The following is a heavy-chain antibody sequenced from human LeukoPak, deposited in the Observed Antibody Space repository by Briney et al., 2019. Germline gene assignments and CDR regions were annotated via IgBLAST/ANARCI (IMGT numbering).Heavy chain of an antibody. CDR3: ARGIVVVVAATLSYYYMDV. CDR1: GGTFSSYA. D-gene: IGHD2-15*01. CDR2: IIPIFGTA. J-gene: IGHJ6*03. V-gene: IGHV1-69*13. Sequence: GASVKVSCKASGGTFSSYAISWVRQAPGQGLEWMGGIIPIFGTANYAQKFQGRVTITADESTSTAYMELSSLRSEDTAVYYCARGIVVVVAATLSYYYMDVWGKGTTVTISS.